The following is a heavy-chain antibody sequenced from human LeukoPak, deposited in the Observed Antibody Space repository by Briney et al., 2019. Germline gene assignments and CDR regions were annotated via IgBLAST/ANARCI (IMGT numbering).Heavy chain of an antibody. V-gene: IGHV3-7*01. Sequence: GGSLRLSCAASGFTFSSYWMSWVRQAPGKGLEWVANIRQDGNEKYYVDSVKGRFTISRDNAKNSLYLQMNSLRAEDTAVYYCAELGITMIGGVWGKGTTVTISS. J-gene: IGHJ6*04. CDR3: AELGITMIGGV. CDR1: GFTFSSYW. CDR2: IRQDGNEK. D-gene: IGHD3-10*02.